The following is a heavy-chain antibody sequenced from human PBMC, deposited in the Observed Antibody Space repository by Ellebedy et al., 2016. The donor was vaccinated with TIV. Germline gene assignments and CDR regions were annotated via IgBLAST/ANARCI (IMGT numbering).Heavy chain of an antibody. CDR2: ISSSNSYI. Sequence: GESLKISCAASGFTFNTYSMNWVRQAPGKGLEWVSSISSSNSYINYADSVKGRFTISRDSSKNTVYLQINSLRAEDTAVYYCARDPPGIAASGPYKWGQGTLVTVSS. J-gene: IGHJ4*02. V-gene: IGHV3-21*04. D-gene: IGHD6-13*01. CDR1: GFTFNTYS. CDR3: ARDPPGIAASGPYK.